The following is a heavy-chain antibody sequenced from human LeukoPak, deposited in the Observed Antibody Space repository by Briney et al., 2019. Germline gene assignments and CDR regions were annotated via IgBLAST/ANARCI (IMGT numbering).Heavy chain of an antibody. Sequence: GGSLRLSCVASGFTFSGYGMNWARQAPGKGLEWVSYISSSGTTIYHADSVRGRFTISRDSAKNSLYLQMDYLRAEDTAVYYCARPDDGMDVWGQGTTVTVSS. CDR3: ARPDDGMDV. CDR1: GFTFSGYG. V-gene: IGHV3-48*01. D-gene: IGHD1-14*01. J-gene: IGHJ6*02. CDR2: ISSSGTTI.